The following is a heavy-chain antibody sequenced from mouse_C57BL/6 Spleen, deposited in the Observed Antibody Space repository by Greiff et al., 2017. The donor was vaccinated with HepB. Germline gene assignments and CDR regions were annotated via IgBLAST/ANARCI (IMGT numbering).Heavy chain of an antibody. CDR2: ISYDGSN. D-gene: IGHD1-1*01. Sequence: DVKLQESGPGLVKPSQSLSLTCSVTGYSITSGYYWNWIRQFPGNKLEWMGYISYDGSNNYNPSLKNRISITRDTSKNQFFLKLNSVTTEDTATYYCAPLITTVVSYYFDYWGQGTTLTVSS. CDR3: APLITTVVSYYFDY. J-gene: IGHJ2*01. V-gene: IGHV3-6*01. CDR1: GYSITSGYY.